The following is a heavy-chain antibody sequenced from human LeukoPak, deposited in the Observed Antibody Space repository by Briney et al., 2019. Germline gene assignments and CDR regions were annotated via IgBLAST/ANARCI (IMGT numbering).Heavy chain of an antibody. CDR2: IYHGGST. J-gene: IGHJ4*02. CDR3: ARLAFLSGYYYFDY. D-gene: IGHD3-3*01. Sequence: PSETLSLTCVVSGGSFSASYWSWMRQSPGKGLEWIGEIYHGGSTNYNPSLESRVTISGDTSKNQFSLKLSSVTAADTAVYYCARLAFLSGYYYFDYWGQGALVTVSS. CDR1: GGSFSASY. V-gene: IGHV4-34*01.